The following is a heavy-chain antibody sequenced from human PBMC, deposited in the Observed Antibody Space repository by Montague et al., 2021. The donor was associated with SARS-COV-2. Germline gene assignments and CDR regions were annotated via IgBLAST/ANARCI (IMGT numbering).Heavy chain of an antibody. Sequence: SLSLSWSASGFTFSSYAMHWVRQAPGKGLEWVAVISYDGSNKYYADSVKGRFTISRDNSKNTLCLQMNSLRAEDTAVCYCARAAQKQYVLLWFGELLHDAFDIWGQGTMVTVSS. D-gene: IGHD3-10*01. V-gene: IGHV3-30-3*01. CDR3: ARAAQKQYVLLWFGELLHDAFDI. CDR1: GFTFSSYA. CDR2: ISYDGSNK. J-gene: IGHJ3*02.